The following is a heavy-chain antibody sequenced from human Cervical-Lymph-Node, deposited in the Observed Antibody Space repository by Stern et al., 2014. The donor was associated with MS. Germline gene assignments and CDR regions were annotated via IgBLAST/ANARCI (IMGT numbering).Heavy chain of an antibody. CDR3: ARRAYCGGDCYAYFDY. D-gene: IGHD2-21*02. Sequence: VQLVESGAEVKKPGESLKISCKGYGYSVTSYWIGWMRQMPGKGLERMGIIYPGDCDTRFRPVFQGQVPLFTAKSISTAYLQWSSLKASDTAMYYCARRAYCGGDCYAYFDYWGQGTLVTVSS. CDR1: GYSVTSYW. J-gene: IGHJ4*02. V-gene: IGHV5-51*01. CDR2: IYPGDCDT.